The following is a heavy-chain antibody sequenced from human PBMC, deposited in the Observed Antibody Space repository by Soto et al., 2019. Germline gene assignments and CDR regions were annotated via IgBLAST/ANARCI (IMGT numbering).Heavy chain of an antibody. D-gene: IGHD2-2*01. CDR3: AKAGTYCSSTSCYWTRVGYYYGMDV. V-gene: IGHV3-23*01. CDR2: ISDDGSSK. CDR1: GFTFTTYA. Sequence: GGSLRLSCAASGFTFTTYAMTWVRRAPGKGLEWVSAISDDGSSKYYADSVKGRFTISRDNSKNTLYLQMNSLRAEDTAVYYCAKAGTYCSSTSCYWTRVGYYYGMDVWGQGTTVTVSS. J-gene: IGHJ6*02.